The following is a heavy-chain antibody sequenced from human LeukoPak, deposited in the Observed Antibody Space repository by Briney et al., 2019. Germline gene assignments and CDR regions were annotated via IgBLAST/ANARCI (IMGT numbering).Heavy chain of an antibody. J-gene: IGHJ6*03. CDR2: ISSSGSTI. V-gene: IGHV3-11*04. D-gene: IGHD3-10*01. CDR3: ARDRTTMVRGVIHYYYYMDV. CDR1: GFTFSDYY. Sequence: GGSLRLSCAASGFTFSDYYMSWIRQAPGKGLEWVSYISSSGSTIYYADSVKGRFTISRDNAKNSLYLQMNSLRAEDTAVYYCARDRTTMVRGVIHYYYYMDVWGKGTTVTISS.